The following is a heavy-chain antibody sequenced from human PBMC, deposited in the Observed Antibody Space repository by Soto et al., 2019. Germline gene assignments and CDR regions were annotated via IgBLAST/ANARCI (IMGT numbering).Heavy chain of an antibody. Sequence: SETLSLTCTVSGDSINTYYWSWIRQPPGKGLEWIGYIYYSGSTNYNPSLKSRVTISIDTSKNQFSLKLSSVTAADTAVYYCARVPQLVVFDSWGQGALVTVSS. CDR3: ARVPQLVVFDS. CDR2: IYYSGST. CDR1: GDSINTYY. V-gene: IGHV4-59*01. D-gene: IGHD6-6*01. J-gene: IGHJ4*02.